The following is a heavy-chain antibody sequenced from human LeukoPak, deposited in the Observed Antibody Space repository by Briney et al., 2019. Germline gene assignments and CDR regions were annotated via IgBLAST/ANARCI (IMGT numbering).Heavy chain of an antibody. Sequence: PSETLSLSCNVSGASLGSYYWDWLRQTPGKGLEWIGYISDTGKTETNPSLKSRVTISLDGPNNHFSLRLRSVTAADSAVYYCATGYYEPFATWGPGILVTVSS. CDR1: GASLGSYY. J-gene: IGHJ5*02. D-gene: IGHD1-26*01. CDR2: ISDTGKT. CDR3: ATGYYEPFAT. V-gene: IGHV4-59*01.